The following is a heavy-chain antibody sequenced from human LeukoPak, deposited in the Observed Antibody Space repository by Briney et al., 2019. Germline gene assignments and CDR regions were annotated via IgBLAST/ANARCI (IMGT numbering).Heavy chain of an antibody. D-gene: IGHD3-10*01. Sequence: GGSLRLSCAVSGFTFSSYGMHWVRQAPGKGLEWVAFIRYDGSNKFYADSVKGRFTISRDNSKNTLLLQMNSLRAEDTAVYYCAKSRGSGSKMARGVNFDYWGQGTLVTVSS. J-gene: IGHJ4*02. CDR1: GFTFSSYG. V-gene: IGHV3-30*02. CDR2: IRYDGSNK. CDR3: AKSRGSGSKMARGVNFDY.